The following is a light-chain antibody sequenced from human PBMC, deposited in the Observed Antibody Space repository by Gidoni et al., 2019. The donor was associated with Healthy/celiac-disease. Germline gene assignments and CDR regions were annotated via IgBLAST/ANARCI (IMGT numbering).Light chain of an antibody. J-gene: IGKJ2*01. V-gene: IGKV3-20*01. Sequence: EIVLTQSPGTLSLSPGERATRSCRASQSVSSSHLAWYQQKPGQAPRLLIYGASSRATGIPDRFSGSGSGTDFTLTISRLEPEDFAVYYCQQYGSSPRMYTFGQGTKLEIK. CDR3: QQYGSSPRMYT. CDR2: GAS. CDR1: QSVSSSH.